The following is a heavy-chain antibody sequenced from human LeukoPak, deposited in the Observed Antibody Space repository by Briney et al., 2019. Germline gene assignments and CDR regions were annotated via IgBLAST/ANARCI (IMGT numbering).Heavy chain of an antibody. CDR2: IYYSGST. CDR3: ARARYGDYLTLDY. V-gene: IGHV4-59*01. CDR1: GGSISSYY. D-gene: IGHD4-17*01. Sequence: SETLSLTCTVSGGSISSYYWSLIRQPPGKGLEWIGYIYYSGSTNYNPSLKSRVTISVDTSKNQFSLKLSSVTAADTAVYYCARARYGDYLTLDYWGQGTLVTVSS. J-gene: IGHJ4*02.